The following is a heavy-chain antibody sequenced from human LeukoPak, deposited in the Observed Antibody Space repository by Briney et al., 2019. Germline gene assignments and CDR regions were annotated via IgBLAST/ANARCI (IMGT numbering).Heavy chain of an antibody. V-gene: IGHV7-4-1*02. Sequence: VASVNVSCKASGYTFTSYAMNWVRQAPGQGLEWMGWINTNTGNPTYAQGFTGRFVFSLDTSVSTAYLQISSLKAEDTAVYYCARVPRLYYYDSSGYYLWFDPWGQGTLVTVSS. J-gene: IGHJ5*02. CDR3: ARVPRLYYYDSSGYYLWFDP. D-gene: IGHD3-22*01. CDR2: INTNTGNP. CDR1: GYTFTSYA.